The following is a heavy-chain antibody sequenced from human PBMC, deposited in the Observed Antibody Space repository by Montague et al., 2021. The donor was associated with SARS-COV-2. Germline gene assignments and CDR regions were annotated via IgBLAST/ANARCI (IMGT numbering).Heavy chain of an antibody. Sequence: SLRLSCAVSGFIFSSSWMSRVRQAPGKGLEWVANINQDGREKNYVDSVKGRFTISRDNAKNSLYLQMNSLTVDDTAIYYCVRGGYHCIYWGQGTLVTVSS. V-gene: IGHV3-7*03. J-gene: IGHJ4*02. CDR1: GFIFSSSW. D-gene: IGHD5-18*01. CDR3: VRGGYHCIY. CDR2: INQDGREK.